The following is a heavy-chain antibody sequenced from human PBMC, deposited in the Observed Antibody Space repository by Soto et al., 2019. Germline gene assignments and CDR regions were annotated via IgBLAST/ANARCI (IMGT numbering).Heavy chain of an antibody. D-gene: IGHD3-22*01. V-gene: IGHV1-69*06. CDR3: ARGRLGYYDSSGYYYGNDAFDI. Sequence: QVQLVQSGAEVKKPGSSVKVSCKASGGTFSSYAISWVRQAPGQGLEWMGGIIPIFGTANYAQKFQGRVTITADKSTSTAYIELSSLRPEDTAVYYCARGRLGYYDSSGYYYGNDAFDIWGQGTMVTVSS. CDR1: GGTFSSYA. CDR2: IIPIFGTA. J-gene: IGHJ3*02.